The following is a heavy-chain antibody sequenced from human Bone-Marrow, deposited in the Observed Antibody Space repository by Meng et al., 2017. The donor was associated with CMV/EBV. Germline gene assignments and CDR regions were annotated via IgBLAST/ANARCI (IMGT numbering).Heavy chain of an antibody. CDR3: AKDRVTAGTNYYGMDV. Sequence: LSLTCGASGFTFSSYAMTWVRQAPGKGLEWVSTISASGASAYYADSVRGRFTISRDNSKNTLHLQINGLRAEDTALYYCAKDRVTAGTNYYGMDVWGQGTTVTVSS. V-gene: IGHV3-23*01. D-gene: IGHD6-13*01. J-gene: IGHJ6*02. CDR1: GFTFSSYA. CDR2: ISASGASA.